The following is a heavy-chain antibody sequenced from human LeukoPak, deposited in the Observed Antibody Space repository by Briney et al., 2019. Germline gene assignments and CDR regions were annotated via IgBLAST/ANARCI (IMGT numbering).Heavy chain of an antibody. CDR3: ARDLGRDSFDI. J-gene: IGHJ3*02. CDR2: IYSGGNT. Sequence: GGSLRLSCAASGFTVSSIHMSWVRQAPGEGREWVSVIYSGGNTYYADSVRGRFTISTDNSKNTLYLQMNDLRAEDPAVYYCARDLGRDSFDIWGQGTKVTVSS. D-gene: IGHD2-15*01. V-gene: IGHV3-53*01. CDR1: GFTVSSIH.